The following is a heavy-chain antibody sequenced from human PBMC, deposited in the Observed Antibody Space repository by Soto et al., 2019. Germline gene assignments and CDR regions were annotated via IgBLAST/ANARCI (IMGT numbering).Heavy chain of an antibody. Sequence: EVQLVESGGGLVKPGGSLRLSCAASGFPFSSFYMNWVRQAPGKGLEWVSSISSLSTYVFYADSVKGRFTISRDDAKDSLFLQMYRLRAEDTALYYCARGVNDAFDIWGQGTMVTVSP. J-gene: IGHJ3*02. CDR2: ISSLSTYV. V-gene: IGHV3-21*01. CDR3: ARGVNDAFDI. CDR1: GFPFSSFY.